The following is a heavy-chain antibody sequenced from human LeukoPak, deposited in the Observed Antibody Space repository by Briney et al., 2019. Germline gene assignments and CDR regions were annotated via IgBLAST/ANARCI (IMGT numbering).Heavy chain of an antibody. D-gene: IGHD3-10*01. CDR2: IRYDGSNK. J-gene: IGHJ6*02. CDR1: GFTFSSYG. Sequence: GGSLRLSCAASGFTFSSYGMHWVRQAPGKGLGWVSFIRYDGSNKYYADSVKGRFTISRDNSKNTLYLQMNSLRAEDTAVYYCANGPFGELTPPYYYDFYGMDVWGQGTTVTVSS. CDR3: ANGPFGELTPPYYYDFYGMDV. V-gene: IGHV3-30*02.